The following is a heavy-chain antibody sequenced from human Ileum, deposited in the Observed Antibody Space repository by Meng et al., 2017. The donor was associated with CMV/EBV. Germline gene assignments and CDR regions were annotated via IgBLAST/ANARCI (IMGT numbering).Heavy chain of an antibody. D-gene: IGHD4-23*01. CDR1: GYTCSSYG. J-gene: IGHJ4*02. Sequence: KVSCKASGYTCSSYGIAWVRQAPGQGLEWMGWISIYNDNTYFARKFQGRVIMTTDTSTNTVYMELSSLRSDDTAVYFCARRAVVLDYWGQGSLVTSPQ. V-gene: IGHV1-18*01. CDR3: ARRAVVLDY. CDR2: ISIYNDNT.